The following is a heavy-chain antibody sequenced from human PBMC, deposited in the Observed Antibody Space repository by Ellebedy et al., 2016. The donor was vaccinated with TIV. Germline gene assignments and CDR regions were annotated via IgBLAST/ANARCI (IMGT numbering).Heavy chain of an antibody. V-gene: IGHV3-9*01. Sequence: GGSLRLXCTVSGFTFDAYAMHWVRQAPGKGLEWVSGISWNSGIIGYADSVKGRFTISRDNAKNSLYLQMNSLRPEDTAVYYCAKDQLGDYYYYGMDVWGQGTTVTVSS. J-gene: IGHJ6*02. CDR1: GFTFDAYA. D-gene: IGHD6-6*01. CDR3: AKDQLGDYYYYGMDV. CDR2: ISWNSGII.